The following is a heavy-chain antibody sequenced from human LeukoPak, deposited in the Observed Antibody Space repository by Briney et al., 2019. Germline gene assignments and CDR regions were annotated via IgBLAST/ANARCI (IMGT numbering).Heavy chain of an antibody. CDR1: GFTFTVYY. Sequence: ASVTVPCKASGFTFTVYYLHWVRQAPGQGLEWMGWINPNSGGTNYAQRFQGRVTMTRDTSISTAYMELTRLRSDDTAVYYCARDGSTTGTTLFDYWGQGTLVTVSS. J-gene: IGHJ4*02. V-gene: IGHV1-2*02. D-gene: IGHD1-1*01. CDR2: INPNSGGT. CDR3: ARDGSTTGTTLFDY.